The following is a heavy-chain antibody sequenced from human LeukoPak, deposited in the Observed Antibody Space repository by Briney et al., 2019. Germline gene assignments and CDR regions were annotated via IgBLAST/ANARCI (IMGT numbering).Heavy chain of an antibody. Sequence: SQTLSLTCAISGDSVSSNSAAWNWIRQSPSRGLEWLGRTYYRSKWYNDYAVSVKSRIIINPDTSKNQFSLQLNSVTPEDTAVYYCARARCIVGATWCWVRDYYYGMDVWGQGTTVTVSS. D-gene: IGHD1-26*01. J-gene: IGHJ6*02. CDR3: ARARCIVGATWCWVRDYYYGMDV. CDR2: TYYRSKWYN. V-gene: IGHV6-1*01. CDR1: GDSVSSNSAA.